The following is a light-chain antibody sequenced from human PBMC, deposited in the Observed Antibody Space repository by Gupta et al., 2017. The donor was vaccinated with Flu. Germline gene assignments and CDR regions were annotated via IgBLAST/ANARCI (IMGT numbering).Light chain of an antibody. CDR1: QSLSHNY. Sequence: GTLSWPPGQAVTLYCRASQSLSHNYLAWYQKKPGQPPRLLIYGASNRATGIPDRFSGSGSGTDFTLTISRLEPEDFAVYYCQQVGSSPYTFGQGIKLEIK. J-gene: IGKJ2*01. V-gene: IGKV3-20*01. CDR2: GAS. CDR3: QQVGSSPYT.